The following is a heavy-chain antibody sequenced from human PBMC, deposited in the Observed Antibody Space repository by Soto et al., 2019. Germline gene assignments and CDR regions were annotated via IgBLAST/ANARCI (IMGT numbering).Heavy chain of an antibody. J-gene: IGHJ6*02. Sequence: QVQLVQSGAEVKKPGSSVKVSCKASGGTFSSYAISWVRQAPGQGLEWMGGIIPIFGTANYAQKFQGRVTITADESTSIAYMELSSLRSEDTAVYYCAIEGYGDSFRSYYYGMDVWGQGTTVTVSS. D-gene: IGHD4-17*01. V-gene: IGHV1-69*01. CDR2: IIPIFGTA. CDR1: GGTFSSYA. CDR3: AIEGYGDSFRSYYYGMDV.